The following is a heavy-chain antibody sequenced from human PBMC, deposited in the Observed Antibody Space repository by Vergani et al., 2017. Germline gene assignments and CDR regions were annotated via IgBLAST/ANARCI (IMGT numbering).Heavy chain of an antibody. CDR2: ISGSGVNT. J-gene: IGHJ6*02. CDR3: ASGRYGSLGLGGMDV. CDR1: GFTFSSYA. Sequence: EVQLLESGGGLVQPGGSLRLSCAASGFTFSSYAMRWVRPAPGKGLEWVSAISGSGVNTYYADSVKGRFTLARDNSQNTLYLQINSLGAEDTAVYYCASGRYGSLGLGGMDVWGQGTTVTVSS. V-gene: IGHV3-23*01. D-gene: IGHD3-16*01.